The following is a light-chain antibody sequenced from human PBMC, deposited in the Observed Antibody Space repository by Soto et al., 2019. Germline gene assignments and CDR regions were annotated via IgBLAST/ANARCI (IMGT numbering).Light chain of an antibody. Sequence: QAVVTQPPSVSGAPGQRVTISCTGSSSNIGADYGVHWYQQLPGTAPKLLIYGNSNRPSGVPDRFSGSKSGTSASLAITGLQAEDEADYYCQSYDSSLSGSRVFGTGTKVTVL. CDR2: GNS. J-gene: IGLJ1*01. CDR3: QSYDSSLSGSRV. V-gene: IGLV1-40*01. CDR1: SSNIGADYG.